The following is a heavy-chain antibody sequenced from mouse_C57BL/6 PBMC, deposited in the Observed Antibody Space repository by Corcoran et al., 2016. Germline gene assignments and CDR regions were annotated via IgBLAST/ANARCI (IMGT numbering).Heavy chain of an antibody. D-gene: IGHD2-3*01. J-gene: IGHJ1*03. Sequence: EVQLQQSGPELVKPGASVKISCKASGYTFTDYYMNWVKQSHGKSLEWIGDINPNNGGTSYNQKFKGKATLTVDQSSSTAYMELRSLTSEDAAVYYCARRDGYYSYWYFDVWGTGTTVTVSS. CDR1: GYTFTDYY. CDR2: INPNNGGT. CDR3: ARRDGYYSYWYFDV. V-gene: IGHV1-26*01.